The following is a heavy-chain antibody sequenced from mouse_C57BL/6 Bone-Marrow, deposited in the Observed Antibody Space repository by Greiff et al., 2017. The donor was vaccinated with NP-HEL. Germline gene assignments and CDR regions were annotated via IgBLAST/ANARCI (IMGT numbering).Heavy chain of an antibody. CDR3: ARDSRRRLDY. D-gene: IGHD2-12*01. CDR2: ISDGGSYT. J-gene: IGHJ2*01. V-gene: IGHV5-4*01. Sequence: EVQLVESGGGLVKPGGSLKLSCAASGFTFSSYAMSWVRQTPEKRLEWVATISDGGSYTYYPDNVKGRFTISRDNAKNNLYLQMSHLKSEDTAMYYCARDSRRRLDYWGQGTTLTVSS. CDR1: GFTFSSYA.